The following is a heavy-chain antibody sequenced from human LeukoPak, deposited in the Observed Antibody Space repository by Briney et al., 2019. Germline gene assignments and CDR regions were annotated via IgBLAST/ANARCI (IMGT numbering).Heavy chain of an antibody. Sequence: PGGSLCLPCTASGYWFTNYYFNWVRQMPGKGLEWMGWIDPTDSFTKYSPSFQGHVSISVDKSISTAYLQGSGLKASDSAMYYCAISAGGVVGSPLDNWGQGTPVTVSA. V-gene: IGHV5-10-1*01. D-gene: IGHD2-21*01. CDR2: IDPTDSFT. J-gene: IGHJ4*02. CDR1: GYWFTNYY. CDR3: AISAGGVVGSPLDN.